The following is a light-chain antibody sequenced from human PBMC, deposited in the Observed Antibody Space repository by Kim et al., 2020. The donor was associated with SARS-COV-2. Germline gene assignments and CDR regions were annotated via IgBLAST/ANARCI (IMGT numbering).Light chain of an antibody. CDR1: KSGIKN. CDR3: QVWDGTTLI. J-gene: IGLJ2*01. Sequence: VALGKTARITCGGNKSGIKNVHWYQQRPGQAPVLVIYRDRNRPSGIPEQISGSNSGNTATLTISRAQAGDEADYYCQVWDGTTLIFGGGTQLTVL. V-gene: IGLV3-9*01. CDR2: RDR.